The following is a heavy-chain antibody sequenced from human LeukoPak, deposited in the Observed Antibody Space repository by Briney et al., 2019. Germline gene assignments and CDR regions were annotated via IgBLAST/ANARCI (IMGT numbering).Heavy chain of an antibody. J-gene: IGHJ4*02. V-gene: IGHV3-74*01. D-gene: IGHD3-9*01. CDR1: GFSFSKYW. Sequence: GGSLRLSCAASGFSFSKYWMHWVRQTPGEGLVWVARIKEDGTYTGYADSVKGRFTISRDNARNTVFLQMNSLRAEDTAVYYCARDFDMGITPGDDFDFWGQGTLVTVSS. CDR3: ARDFDMGITPGDDFDF. CDR2: IKEDGTYT.